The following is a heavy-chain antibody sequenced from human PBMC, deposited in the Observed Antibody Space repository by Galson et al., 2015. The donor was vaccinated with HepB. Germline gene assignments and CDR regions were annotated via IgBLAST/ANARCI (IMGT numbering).Heavy chain of an antibody. V-gene: IGHV3-23*01. Sequence: SLRLSCAASGILFDRYAMAWVRQTPVKGLEWVSGISGSGDNTYYADSVKGRFTISRDNSKETLYLQMNSLRAEDTAVYYCAKDPRRGLLLPNWFDPWGQGTLVTVSS. J-gene: IGHJ5*02. CDR2: ISGSGDNT. CDR3: AKDPRRGLLLPNWFDP. D-gene: IGHD3-22*01. CDR1: GILFDRYA.